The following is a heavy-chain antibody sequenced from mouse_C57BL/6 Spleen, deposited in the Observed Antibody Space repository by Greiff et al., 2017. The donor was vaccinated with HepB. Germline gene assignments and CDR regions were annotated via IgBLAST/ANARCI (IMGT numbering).Heavy chain of an antibody. CDR2: IDPSDSYT. D-gene: IGHD1-1*02. Sequence: VQLQQPGAELVMPGASVKLSCKASGYTFTSYWMHWVKQRPGQGLEWIGEIDPSDSYTNYNQKFKGKSTLTVDKSSSTAYMQLSSLTSEDSAVYYCARKGWGDFDYWGQGTTLTVSS. J-gene: IGHJ2*01. V-gene: IGHV1-69*01. CDR3: ARKGWGDFDY. CDR1: GYTFTSYW.